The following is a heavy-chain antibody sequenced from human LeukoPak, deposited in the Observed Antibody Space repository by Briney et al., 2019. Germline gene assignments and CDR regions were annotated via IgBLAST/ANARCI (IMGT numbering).Heavy chain of an antibody. CDR3: ARSHNEQGLDY. D-gene: IGHD1/OR15-1a*01. CDR2: INPNSGGT. Sequence: ASVKVSCKASVYTFTGYYMHWVRQAPGQGLEWMGWINPNSGGTNYAQKFQGRATMTSTTCISTAYMELSRLRSDDAAVYYLARSHNEQGLDYWGQGTLVTVSS. CDR1: VYTFTGYY. V-gene: IGHV1-2*02. J-gene: IGHJ4*02.